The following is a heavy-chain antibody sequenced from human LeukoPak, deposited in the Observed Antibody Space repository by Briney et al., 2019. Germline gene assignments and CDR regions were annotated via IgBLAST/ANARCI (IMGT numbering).Heavy chain of an antibody. CDR2: ISSSGSTI. CDR1: GFTFSSYE. Sequence: GGSLRLSCAASGFTFSSYEMNWVRQAPGKVLEWVSYISSSGSTIYYADSVKGRFTISRDNAKNSLYLQMNSLRAEDTAVYYCARGSHYSSSWSLYYYYMDVWGKGTTVTISS. V-gene: IGHV3-48*03. CDR3: ARGSHYSSSWSLYYYYMDV. J-gene: IGHJ6*03. D-gene: IGHD6-13*01.